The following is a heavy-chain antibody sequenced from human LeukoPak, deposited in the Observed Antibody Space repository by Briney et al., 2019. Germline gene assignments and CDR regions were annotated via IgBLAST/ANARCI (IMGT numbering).Heavy chain of an antibody. CDR3: AKSDCSSTSCYINY. V-gene: IGHV3-23*01. D-gene: IGHD2-2*02. CDR1: GFTFSSYA. CDR2: ISGSGGST. J-gene: IGHJ4*02. Sequence: GASLRLSCAASGFTFSSYAMSWVRQAPGKGLEWVSAISGSGGSTYYADSVKGRFTISRDNSKNTLYLQMNSPRAEDTAVYYCAKSDCSSTSCYINYWGQGTLVTVSS.